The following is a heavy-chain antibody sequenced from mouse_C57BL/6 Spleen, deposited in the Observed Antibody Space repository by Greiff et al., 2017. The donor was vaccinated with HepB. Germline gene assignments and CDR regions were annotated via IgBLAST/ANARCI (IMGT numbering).Heavy chain of an antibody. D-gene: IGHD2-1*01. Sequence: EVKLVESGEGLVKPGGSLKLSCAASGFTFSSYAMSWVRQTPEKRLEWVAYISSGGDYIYYADTVKGRFTISRDNARNTLYLQMSSLKSEDTAMYYCTRDGDGNWAYWGQGTLVTVSA. CDR2: ISSGGDYI. CDR3: TRDGDGNWAY. V-gene: IGHV5-9-1*02. CDR1: GFTFSSYA. J-gene: IGHJ3*01.